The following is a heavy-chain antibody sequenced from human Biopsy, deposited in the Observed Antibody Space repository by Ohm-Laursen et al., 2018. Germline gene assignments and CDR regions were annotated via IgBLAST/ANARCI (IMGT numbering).Heavy chain of an antibody. CDR1: GFTFSSSW. D-gene: IGHD5-18*01. CDR2: FNSDGTDT. V-gene: IGHV3-74*01. CDR3: AKAGRGYIDY. J-gene: IGHJ4*02. Sequence: GSLRLSCAASGFTFSSSWVHWVRQAPGKGLEWVSRFNSDGTDTTYADSVKGRFTISRDNAKNTLYLQMNSLRVEDTAVYYCAKAGRGYIDYWGQGTLVIVSS.